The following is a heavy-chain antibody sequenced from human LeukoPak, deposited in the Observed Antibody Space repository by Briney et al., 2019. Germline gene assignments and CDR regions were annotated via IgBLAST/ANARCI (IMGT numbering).Heavy chain of an antibody. V-gene: IGHV3-30*02. CDR2: VRYGGNIK. D-gene: IGHD3-22*01. CDR1: EFTFSAYA. J-gene: IGHJ5*02. Sequence: PGGSLRLPCAASEFTFSAYAMHWIRQAPGRGLEWVAFVRYGGNIKYYADSVKGRFTISRDNSKNTLYLQMNSLRPEDTAVYYCAKDGYYYDQQAGTWGQGTLVTVSS. CDR3: AKDGYYYDQQAGT.